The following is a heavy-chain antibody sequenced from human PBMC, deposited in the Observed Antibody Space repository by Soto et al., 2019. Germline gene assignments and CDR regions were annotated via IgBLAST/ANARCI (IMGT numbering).Heavy chain of an antibody. CDR3: ARHYSSGWYYYFDY. D-gene: IGHD6-19*01. CDR1: GGSVTSSDYQ. Sequence: SETLSLTCSVSGGSVTSSDYQWGWIRQPPGKGLEWIGTIYYIGTTYYNPSLKSRVAISVESSQNQFSLKLNSVTAADTALYYCARHYSSGWYYYFDYWGQGILVTVSS. J-gene: IGHJ4*02. V-gene: IGHV4-39*01. CDR2: IYYIGTT.